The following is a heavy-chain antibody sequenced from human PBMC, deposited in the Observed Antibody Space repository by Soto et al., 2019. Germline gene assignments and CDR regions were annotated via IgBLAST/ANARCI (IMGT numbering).Heavy chain of an antibody. CDR1: GFTFSSYS. D-gene: IGHD5-12*01. V-gene: IGHV3-21*01. J-gene: IGHJ4*02. Sequence: EVQLVESGGGLVKPGGSLRLSCAASGFTFSSYSMNWVRQAPGKGLEWVSSISSSSSYIYYADSVKGRFTISRDNAKNSLYLQMNSLRAEDTAVYYCARGYSGYDLGFYFDDWGQGTLVTVSS. CDR2: ISSSSSYI. CDR3: ARGYSGYDLGFYFDD.